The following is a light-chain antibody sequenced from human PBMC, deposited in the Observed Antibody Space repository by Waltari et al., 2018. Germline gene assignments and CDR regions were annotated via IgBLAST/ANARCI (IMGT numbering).Light chain of an antibody. Sequence: QAVVTKEPSLTVSPGGTVTLSCGSRPGPVTSGHFPYWFQQKPGHAPRTLIYDTDNKFSWTPDRFSGSLLGGKAALTLSDAQPDDDADYYCLLSYNRAVIFGGGTKLTVL. J-gene: IGLJ2*01. CDR1: PGPVTSGHF. CDR3: LLSYNRAVI. V-gene: IGLV7-46*01. CDR2: DTD.